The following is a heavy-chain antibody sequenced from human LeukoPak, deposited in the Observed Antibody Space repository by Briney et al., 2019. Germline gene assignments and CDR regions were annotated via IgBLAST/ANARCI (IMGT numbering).Heavy chain of an antibody. CDR2: INHSGST. CDR1: GGSFSGYY. CDR3: ARGSYCGGDCYYHPDY. Sequence: SETLSLTCAVYGGSFSGYYWSWIRQPPRKGLEWIGEINHSGSTNYNPSLKSRVTISVDTSKNQFSLKLSSVTAADTAVYYCARGSYCGGDCYYHPDYWGQGTLVTVSS. V-gene: IGHV4-34*01. J-gene: IGHJ4*02. D-gene: IGHD2-21*02.